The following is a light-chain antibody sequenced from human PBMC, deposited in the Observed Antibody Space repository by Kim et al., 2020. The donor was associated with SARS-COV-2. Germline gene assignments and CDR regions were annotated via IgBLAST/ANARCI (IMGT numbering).Light chain of an antibody. J-gene: IGKJ2*01. CDR3: QQYGSSSMYT. V-gene: IGKV3-20*01. Sequence: EIVLTQSPGNLSLSPGERATLSCRASQSVSSSYLAWYQQKPGQAPRLLIYGASSRATGIPDRFSGSGSGTDFTLTISRLEPEDFAVYYCQQYGSSSMYTFGQGTKLEI. CDR1: QSVSSSY. CDR2: GAS.